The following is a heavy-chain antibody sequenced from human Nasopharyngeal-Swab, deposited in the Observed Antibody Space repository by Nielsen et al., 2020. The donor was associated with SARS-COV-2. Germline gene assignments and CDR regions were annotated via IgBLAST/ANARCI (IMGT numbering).Heavy chain of an antibody. V-gene: IGHV1-24*01. CDR3: ATGHGGNSGEHDY. CDR2: FDPEDGET. J-gene: IGHJ4*02. CDR1: GYTLTELS. D-gene: IGHD4-23*01. Sequence: ASVKVSCKVSGYTLTELSMHWVQQAPGKGLEWMGGFDPEDGETIYAQKFQGRVTMTEDTSTDTAYMELSSLRSEDTAVYYCATGHGGNSGEHDYWGQGTLVTVSS.